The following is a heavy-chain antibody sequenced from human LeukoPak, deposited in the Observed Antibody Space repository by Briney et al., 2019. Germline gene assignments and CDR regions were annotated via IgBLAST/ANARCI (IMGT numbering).Heavy chain of an antibody. V-gene: IGHV3-7*03. D-gene: IGHD2-8*02. CDR1: GFTFSSYW. CDR3: ARGWSKFDY. CDR2: IKQDGSEK. J-gene: IGHJ4*02. Sequence: GGSLRLSCAASGFTFSSYWMTWVRQAPGKGLEWVANIKQDGSEKYYVDSVKGRFAISRDNAKNSLYLQMNSLRAEDAAVYYCARGWSKFDYWGQGTLVTVSS.